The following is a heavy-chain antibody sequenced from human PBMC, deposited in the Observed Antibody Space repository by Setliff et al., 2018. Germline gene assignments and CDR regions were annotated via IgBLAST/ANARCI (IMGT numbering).Heavy chain of an antibody. CDR2: SVVDEAT. D-gene: IGHD2-8*01. Sequence: PSETLSLTCSVSGGSIRNYNWIRRTAGRGLEWIGSVVDEATYYNPSLDSRVVVSVGSSRRIFFLRLTAMIDTDAGVYFCATATAMVPPYDRRVHYDHWGPGLLVTVSRDDSKNTLYLQMNSLKTEDTAVYYCTTAPLAAASTCWGQGTLVTVS. J-gene: IGHJ4*02. CDR1: GGSIRN. CDR3: ATATAMVPPYDRRVHYDHWGPGLLVTVSRDDSKNTLYLQMNSLKTEDTAVYYCTTAPLAAASTC. V-gene: IGHV4-4*07.